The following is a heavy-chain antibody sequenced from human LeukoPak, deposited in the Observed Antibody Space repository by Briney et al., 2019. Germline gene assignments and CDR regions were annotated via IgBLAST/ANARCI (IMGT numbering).Heavy chain of an antibody. J-gene: IGHJ6*02. Sequence: ASVKVSCKASGYTFTDYYMHWVRQAPGQGLEWMGWINANSGSTNYAQKFQARVTMTRDTSISTAYMELSRLRSDDTAVYFCARDYSTMVRGVMKNYYYYYGMNVWGQGTTVTVSS. CDR3: ARDYSTMVRGVMKNYYYYYGMNV. CDR2: INANSGST. V-gene: IGHV1-2*02. D-gene: IGHD3-10*01. CDR1: GYTFTDYY.